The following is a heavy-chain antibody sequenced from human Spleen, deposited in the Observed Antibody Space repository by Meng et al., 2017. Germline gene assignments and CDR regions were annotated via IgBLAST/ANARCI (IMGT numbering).Heavy chain of an antibody. CDR2: INHSGST. J-gene: IGHJ4*02. Sequence: QVRLQESGPGLVKPSETLSLTCVVSGGSFSDYYWSWIRQSPGKGLEWIGEINHSGSTNYNPSLESRATISVDTSQNNLSLKLSSVTAADSAVYYCARGPTTMAHDFDYWGQGTLVTVSS. CDR3: ARGPTTMAHDFDY. D-gene: IGHD4-11*01. CDR1: GGSFSDYY. V-gene: IGHV4-34*01.